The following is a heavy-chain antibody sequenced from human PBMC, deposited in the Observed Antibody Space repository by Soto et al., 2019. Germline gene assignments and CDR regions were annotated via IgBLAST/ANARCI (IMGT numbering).Heavy chain of an antibody. J-gene: IGHJ6*02. CDR2: IIPILGIA. D-gene: IGHD3-10*01. CDR3: ARENTMVRGVIACGMDV. Sequence: SVKVSCKASGGTFSCYTISWVRQAPGQGLEWMGRIIPILGIANYAQKFQGRVTITADKSTSTAYMELSSLRSEDTAVYYCARENTMVRGVIACGMDVWGQGTTVTAP. V-gene: IGHV1-69*04. CDR1: GGTFSCYT.